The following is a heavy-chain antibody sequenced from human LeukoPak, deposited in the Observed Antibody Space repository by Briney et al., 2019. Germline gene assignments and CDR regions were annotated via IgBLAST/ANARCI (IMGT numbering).Heavy chain of an antibody. D-gene: IGHD3-10*01. V-gene: IGHV1-18*04. CDR3: ARGVTAMARGYYYYGMDV. CDR1: GYTFTSYG. Sequence: ASVKVSCKASGYTFTSYGISWVRQAPGQGLEWMGWISAYNGNTNYAQKLQGRVTMTTDTSTSTAYMELRSLRSDDTAVYYCARGVTAMARGYYYYGMDVWGKGTTVTVSS. CDR2: ISAYNGNT. J-gene: IGHJ6*04.